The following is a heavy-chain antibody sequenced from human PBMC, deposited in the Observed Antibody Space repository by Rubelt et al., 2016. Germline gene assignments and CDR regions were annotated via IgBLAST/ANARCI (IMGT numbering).Heavy chain of an antibody. CDR3: TPWVANTGVY. CDR2: IRSKAYGGTT. D-gene: IGHD5-12*01. J-gene: IGHJ4*02. Sequence: GGGLEWVGFIRSKAYGGTTEYAASVKGRFTISRDDSKSIAYLQMNSLKTEDTGVYYCTPWVANTGVYRGQGILVTVSS. V-gene: IGHV3-49*02.